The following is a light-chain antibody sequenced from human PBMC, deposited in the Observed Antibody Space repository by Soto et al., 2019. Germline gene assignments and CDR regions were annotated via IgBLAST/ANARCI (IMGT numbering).Light chain of an antibody. CDR3: QQRSNWPPLT. CDR1: QSVTTY. J-gene: IGKJ4*01. CDR2: DAS. V-gene: IGKV3-11*01. Sequence: EIVLAQSPGTLSLSPGARATLSCRASQSVTTYLAWYQQKPGQAPRLLIYDASNRATGIPARFSGSGSGTDFTLTISSLEPEDFAVYYGQQRSNWPPLTFGGGTKVDIK.